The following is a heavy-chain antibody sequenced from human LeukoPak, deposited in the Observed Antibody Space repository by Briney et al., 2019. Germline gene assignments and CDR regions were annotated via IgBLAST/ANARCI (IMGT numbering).Heavy chain of an antibody. J-gene: IGHJ6*02. CDR2: INTDGSTT. V-gene: IGHV3-74*01. Sequence: GSLRLSCAASGFTFNTYWLHWVRQAPGKGLVWVTHINTDGSTTSYADSVKGRFTISRDNAKNTLYLQMNRLRTEDTAVYYCAKVLPRTTLVPPWSSGMDVWGQGTTVTVSS. CDR3: AKVLPRTTLVPPWSSGMDV. CDR1: GFTFNTYW. D-gene: IGHD1-1*01.